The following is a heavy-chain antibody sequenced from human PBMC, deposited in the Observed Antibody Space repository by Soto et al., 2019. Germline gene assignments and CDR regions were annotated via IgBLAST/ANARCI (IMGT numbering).Heavy chain of an antibody. D-gene: IGHD3-16*01. CDR3: ARMETFGSLNWFDP. CDR2: MNPGSGDT. CDR1: GYSFTNND. J-gene: IGHJ5*02. Sequence: QVQLVQSGAEVREPGASVKVSCKASGYSFTNNDVSWVRQATGQGLEWMVWMNPGSGDTGYAQKFQGRVTMTRDISIATAYMELSSLRSDDTAIYYCARMETFGSLNWFDPWGQGTLVTVSS. V-gene: IGHV1-8*01.